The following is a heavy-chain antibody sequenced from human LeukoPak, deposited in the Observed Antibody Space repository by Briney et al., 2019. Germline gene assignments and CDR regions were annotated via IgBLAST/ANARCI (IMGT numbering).Heavy chain of an antibody. CDR3: TTEFKELGSFFYFYYMDV. D-gene: IGHD3-10*01. Sequence: PGGSLRLSCAASGFTFSGSAMHWVRQASGKGLEWVGRIRSKANSYATAYAASVKGRFTISRDDSKNALFLQMDSLKSDDTAMYYCTTEFKELGSFFYFYYMDVWGTGTTVTISS. CDR1: GFTFSGSA. CDR2: IRSKANSYAT. V-gene: IGHV3-73*01. J-gene: IGHJ6*03.